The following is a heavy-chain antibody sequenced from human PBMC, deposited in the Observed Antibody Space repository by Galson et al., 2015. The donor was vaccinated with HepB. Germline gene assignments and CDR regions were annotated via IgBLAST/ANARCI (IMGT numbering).Heavy chain of an antibody. D-gene: IGHD2-2*01. CDR1: GFTFSSYS. CDR3: ASYIMPSPTHGMDV. J-gene: IGHJ6*02. Sequence: SLRLSCAASGFTFSSYSMNWVRQAPGKGLEWVSSISSSSSYIYYADSVKGRFTISRDNAKNSLYLQMNSLRAEDTAVYYCASYIMPSPTHGMDVWGQGTTVTVSS. CDR2: ISSSSSYI. V-gene: IGHV3-21*04.